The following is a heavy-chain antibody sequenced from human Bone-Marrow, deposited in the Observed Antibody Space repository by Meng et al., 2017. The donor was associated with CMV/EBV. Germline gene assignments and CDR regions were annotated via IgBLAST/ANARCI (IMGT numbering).Heavy chain of an antibody. J-gene: IGHJ4*02. V-gene: IGHV3-13*01. CDR1: GFTFSSND. CDR2: IGTAGDT. Sequence: GGSLSLSCAASGFTFSSNDMHWVRQTTGKGLEWVSAIGTAGDTYYPGSVKGQFTISRENAKNSLYLQMNSLSAWDTAVYYCARAPGDYWGQGTLVTVSS. CDR3: ARAPGDY.